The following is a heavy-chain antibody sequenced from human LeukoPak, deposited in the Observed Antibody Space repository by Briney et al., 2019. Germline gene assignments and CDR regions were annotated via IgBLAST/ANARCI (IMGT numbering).Heavy chain of an antibody. D-gene: IGHD6-13*01. V-gene: IGHV3-13*01. CDR3: ARAAYSSTWYSRYFDL. CDR1: GFAFRSYD. Sequence: GGSLRLSCAASGFAFRSYDMHWVRQATGKGLEWVSGIGTAGEIYYPGSVKGRFTISRENAKNSLYLQMNSLRAGDTAVYYCARAAYSSTWYSRYFDLWGRGTLVTVSS. CDR2: IGTAGEI. J-gene: IGHJ2*01.